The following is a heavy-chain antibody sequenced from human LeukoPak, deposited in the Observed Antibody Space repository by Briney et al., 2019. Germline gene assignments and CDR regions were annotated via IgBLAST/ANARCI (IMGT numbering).Heavy chain of an antibody. CDR1: GGTFSSYA. J-gene: IGHJ4*02. D-gene: IGHD6-19*01. Sequence: SVKVSCKASGGTFSSYAISWVRQAPGQGLEWMGGIIPIFGTANYAQKFQGRVTITADGSTSTAYMELSSLRSEDTAVYYCARADSSGWYGPNFVPYFDYWGQGTLVTVSS. CDR2: IIPIFGTA. V-gene: IGHV1-69*13. CDR3: ARADSSGWYGPNFVPYFDY.